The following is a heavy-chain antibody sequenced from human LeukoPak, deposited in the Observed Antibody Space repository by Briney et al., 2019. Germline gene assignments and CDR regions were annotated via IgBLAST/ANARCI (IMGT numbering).Heavy chain of an antibody. V-gene: IGHV3-23*01. Sequence: GGSLRLSCAASGFTFSNYAMSWVRQAPGKGLEWVSGISCTGGTTYYVDSVKGRFTISRDNSKNTLFLQMNSLRADDTAVYYCAKSSPRPGDRWGQGTLVIVSS. CDR2: ISCTGGTT. CDR1: GFTFSNYA. D-gene: IGHD6-6*01. J-gene: IGHJ5*02. CDR3: AKSSPRPGDR.